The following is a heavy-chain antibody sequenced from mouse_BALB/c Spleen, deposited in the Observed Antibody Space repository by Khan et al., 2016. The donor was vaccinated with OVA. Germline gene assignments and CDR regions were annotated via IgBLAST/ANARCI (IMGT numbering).Heavy chain of an antibody. V-gene: IGHV1S137*01. CDR3: TRGSGGYRFAY. CDR2: ISTFYGDV. CDR1: GYTFTAYT. J-gene: IGHJ3*01. D-gene: IGHD1-3*01. Sequence: QVQLQQSGTELVRPGVSVKISCKGSGYTFTAYTLHWVRQSHAKSLEWIGVISTFYGDVTYNQKFKGKATMTVDKSASTAYMELARLTSEDSAIDYCTRGSGGYRFAYWGQGTLVTVSA.